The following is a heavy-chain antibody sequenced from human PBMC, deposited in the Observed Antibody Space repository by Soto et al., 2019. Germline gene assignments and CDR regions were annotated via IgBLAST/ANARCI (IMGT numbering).Heavy chain of an antibody. CDR3: VKDLRPNRGWYGP. CDR2: ISGDGTRT. V-gene: IGHV3-23*01. D-gene: IGHD3-3*01. Sequence: LRLSCAASGFNFYNYAMTWVRQAPGKGLEWVSGISGDGTRTYYGDSVKGRFTISRDNSKNTVFLQMNSLRAEDTALYYCVKDLRPNRGWYGPWGQGTRVTVSS. CDR1: GFNFYNYA. J-gene: IGHJ5*02.